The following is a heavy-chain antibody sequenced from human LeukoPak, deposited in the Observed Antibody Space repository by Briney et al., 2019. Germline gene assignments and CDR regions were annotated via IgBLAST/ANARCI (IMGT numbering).Heavy chain of an antibody. Sequence: SQTLSLTCTVSGGSISSGGYYWSWIRQHPGKGLEWIGFIYYSGTTYYNPSLKSRVTISVDTSKNQFSLKLSSVTAADTAVYFCARVPLVATYYYFYYMDVWGKGTTVAVSS. V-gene: IGHV4-31*03. CDR1: GGSISSGGYY. J-gene: IGHJ6*03. D-gene: IGHD5-12*01. CDR2: IYYSGTT. CDR3: ARVPLVATYYYFYYMDV.